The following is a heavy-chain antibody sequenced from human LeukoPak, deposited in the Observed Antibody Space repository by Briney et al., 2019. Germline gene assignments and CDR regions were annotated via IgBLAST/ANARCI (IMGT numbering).Heavy chain of an antibody. V-gene: IGHV3-11*01. Sequence: PGGSLRLSCAASGFTFSDYYMSWIRQAPGKGLEWVSYISSSGSTIYYADSVKGRFTISRDNAKNSLYLQMNSLRAVDTAVYYCARERKLVPKGGFDPWGQGTLVTVSS. D-gene: IGHD6-6*01. J-gene: IGHJ5*02. CDR1: GFTFSDYY. CDR3: ARERKLVPKGGFDP. CDR2: ISSSGSTI.